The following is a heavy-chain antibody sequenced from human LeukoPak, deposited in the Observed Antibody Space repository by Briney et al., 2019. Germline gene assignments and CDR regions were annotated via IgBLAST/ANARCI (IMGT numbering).Heavy chain of an antibody. CDR2: ISGSGGST. V-gene: IGHV3-23*01. CDR1: GFTFSSYA. CDR3: ATRSSTSGTRAG. J-gene: IGHJ4*02. D-gene: IGHD2-2*01. Sequence: GGSLSLSCAASGFTFSSYAMSWVRQAPGKGLEWVSAISGSGGSTYYADSVKGRFTISRDNSKNTLYLQMNSLRAEDTAVYYCATRSSTSGTRAGWGQGTLVTVSS.